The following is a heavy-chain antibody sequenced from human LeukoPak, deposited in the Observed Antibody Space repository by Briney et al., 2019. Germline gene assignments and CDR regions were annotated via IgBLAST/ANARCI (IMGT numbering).Heavy chain of an antibody. J-gene: IGHJ4*02. Sequence: RGESLKISCKGSGYSFTSYWIGWVRQMPGKGLEWMGIIYPGDSDTRYSPSFQGQVTISADKSISTAYLQWSSLKASDTAMYYCATLYYYGSGSYFRDRGAFDYWGQGTLVTVSS. CDR2: IYPGDSDT. V-gene: IGHV5-51*01. D-gene: IGHD3-10*01. CDR1: GYSFTSYW. CDR3: ATLYYYGSGSYFRDRGAFDY.